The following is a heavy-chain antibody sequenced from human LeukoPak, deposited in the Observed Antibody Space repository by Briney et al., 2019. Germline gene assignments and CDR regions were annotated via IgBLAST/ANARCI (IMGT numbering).Heavy chain of an antibody. CDR2: IYYSGST. Sequence: SETLSLTCTVSGDSISSYYWSWTRQPPGQGLEWIGYIYYSGSTNYNPSLKSRVTMSVDTSKNQFSLKLSSVTAADTAVYYCARDRQWLVDWGQGTLVTVSS. D-gene: IGHD6-19*01. CDR1: GDSISSYY. V-gene: IGHV4-59*01. CDR3: ARDRQWLVD. J-gene: IGHJ4*02.